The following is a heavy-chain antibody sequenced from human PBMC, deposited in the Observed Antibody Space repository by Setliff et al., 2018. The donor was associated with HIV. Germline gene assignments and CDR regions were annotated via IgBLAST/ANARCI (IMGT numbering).Heavy chain of an antibody. CDR3: GTVTDGHWYFDI. CDR2: IRHSGNM. CDR1: GYSISSGYY. D-gene: IGHD4-17*01. Sequence: SETLSLTCDVSGYSISSGYYWGWIRQSPGKGLEWIAGIRHSGNMYYNSSLKSRISVSRDTSKNQFFLKLSSVTAADTAVYYCGTVTDGHWYFDIWGRGILVTVSS. V-gene: IGHV4-38-2*01. J-gene: IGHJ2*01.